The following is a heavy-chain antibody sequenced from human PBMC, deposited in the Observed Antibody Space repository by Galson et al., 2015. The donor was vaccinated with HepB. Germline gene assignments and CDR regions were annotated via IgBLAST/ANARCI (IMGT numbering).Heavy chain of an antibody. CDR3: ARVPVAGPCDY. J-gene: IGHJ4*02. D-gene: IGHD6-19*01. CDR1: GFTFSDYY. V-gene: IGHV3-11*01. Sequence: SLRLSCAASGFTFSDYYMIWIRQAPGKGLEWVSKISRGGNTIDYADSVKGRFSISRDNAKNSLYLQMNTLRAEDTAVYYCARVPVAGPCDYWGQGTLVTVSS. CDR2: ISRGGNTI.